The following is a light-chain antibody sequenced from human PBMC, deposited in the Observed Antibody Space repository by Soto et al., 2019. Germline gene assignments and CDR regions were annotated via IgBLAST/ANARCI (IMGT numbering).Light chain of an antibody. Sequence: QSVLTQPPSVSAAPGQKVTISCSGSSSNIGNNYVSWYQQLPGTAPKLLIYENNKRPSGIPDRFSGSKSGTSATLGITGRQTGDEADYYCGTWDSSLSALVFGTGTKLTVL. CDR3: GTWDSSLSALV. V-gene: IGLV1-51*02. CDR2: ENN. J-gene: IGLJ1*01. CDR1: SSNIGNNY.